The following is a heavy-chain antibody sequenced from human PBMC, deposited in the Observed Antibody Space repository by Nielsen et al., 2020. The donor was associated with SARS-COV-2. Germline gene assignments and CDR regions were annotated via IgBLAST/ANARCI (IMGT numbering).Heavy chain of an antibody. CDR2: INWNGGST. D-gene: IGHD3-22*01. J-gene: IGHJ4*02. CDR1: GFTFDDYG. CDR3: ARVYYDSSGYLNYLDY. Sequence: GESLKISCAASGFTFDDYGMNWVRQAPGKGLEWVPGINWNGGSTVYADSVKGRFTISRDNAKNSLYLQMNSLRAEDTALYHCARVYYDSSGYLNYLDYLVQGTLVTVSS. V-gene: IGHV3-20*01.